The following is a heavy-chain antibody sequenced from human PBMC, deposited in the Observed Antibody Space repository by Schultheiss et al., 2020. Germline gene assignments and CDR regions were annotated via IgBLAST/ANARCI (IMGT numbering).Heavy chain of an antibody. J-gene: IGHJ4*02. CDR1: GFTFSSYA. CDR2: INSDGSST. D-gene: IGHD4-17*01. V-gene: IGHV3-74*01. Sequence: GGSLRLSCAASGFTFSSYAMHWVRQAPGKGLVWVSRINSDGSSTSYADSVKGRFTISRDNAKNTLYLQMNSLKTEDTAVYYCTTDQVTTAWDYWGQGTLVTVSS. CDR3: TTDQVTTAWDY.